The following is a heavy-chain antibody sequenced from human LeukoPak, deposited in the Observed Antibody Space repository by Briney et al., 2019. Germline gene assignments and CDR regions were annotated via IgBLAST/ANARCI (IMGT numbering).Heavy chain of an antibody. CDR2: IYSGGST. Sequence: GGSLRLSCAASGFTVSSNYMSWVRQAPGEGLEWVSVIYSGGSTYYADSVKGRFTISRDNSKNTLYLQMNSLRAEDTTVYYCARTIVVVVAASQNDAFDIWGQGTMVTVSS. CDR1: GFTVSSNY. V-gene: IGHV3-66*01. J-gene: IGHJ3*02. D-gene: IGHD2-15*01. CDR3: ARTIVVVVAASQNDAFDI.